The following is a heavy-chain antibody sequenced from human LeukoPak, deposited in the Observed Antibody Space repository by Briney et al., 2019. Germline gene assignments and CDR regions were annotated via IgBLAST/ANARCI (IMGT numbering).Heavy chain of an antibody. CDR3: PRGPGSSYYPYHYMDV. Sequence: PSETLSLTCTVSGGSISSGSYYWSWIRQPPGKGLEWIGRIYTSGSTNYNPSLKSRVTISVDTSKNQFSLKLSSVTAADTAVYYCPRGPGSSYYPYHYMDVWGKGTTVTVSS. CDR2: IYTSGST. D-gene: IGHD1-1*01. V-gene: IGHV4-61*02. CDR1: GGSISSGSYY. J-gene: IGHJ6*03.